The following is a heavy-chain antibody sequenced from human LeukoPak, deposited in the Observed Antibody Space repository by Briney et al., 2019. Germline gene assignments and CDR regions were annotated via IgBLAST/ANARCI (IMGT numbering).Heavy chain of an antibody. CDR2: ISYTRTYI. Sequence: PGGSLRLSCAASAFSLNAYNMNWVRQAPGKGLEWVSSISYTRTYIYYADSVKGRFTISRDNAQNSLYLQMNSLRAEDTAVYYCAKVPLYAFWSGYDYWGQGTLVTVSS. V-gene: IGHV3-21*04. J-gene: IGHJ4*02. D-gene: IGHD3-3*01. CDR1: AFSLNAYN. CDR3: AKVPLYAFWSGYDY.